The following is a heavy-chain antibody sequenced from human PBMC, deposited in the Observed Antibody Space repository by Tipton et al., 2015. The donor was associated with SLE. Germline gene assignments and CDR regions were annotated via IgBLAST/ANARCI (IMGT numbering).Heavy chain of an antibody. D-gene: IGHD2-21*01. Sequence: TLSLTCAVSGGSISSHYWSWIRQPPGKGLEWIGYIYYSGSTNYNPSLKSRVTISVDTSKNQFSLKLSSVTAADTAVYYCAREGSVVIGGFFDYWGQGTLVTVSS. J-gene: IGHJ4*02. CDR1: GGSISSHY. V-gene: IGHV4-59*11. CDR3: AREGSVVIGGFFDY. CDR2: IYYSGST.